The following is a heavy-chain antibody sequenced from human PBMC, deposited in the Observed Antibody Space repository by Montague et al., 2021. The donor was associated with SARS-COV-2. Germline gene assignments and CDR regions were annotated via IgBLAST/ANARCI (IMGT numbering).Heavy chain of an antibody. V-gene: IGHV4-61*02. CDR2: IYTSGST. CDR3: ARVDSSGPGEY. CDR1: GGSISSGSYY. D-gene: IGHD3-22*01. J-gene: IGHJ4*02. Sequence: TLSLTCTVSGGSISSGSYYWSWIRQPAGKGLEWIGRIYTSGSTNYNPSLKSRVTISVDTSKNQFSLKLSSVTAADTAFYYCARVDSSGPGEYWGQGILVSVSS.